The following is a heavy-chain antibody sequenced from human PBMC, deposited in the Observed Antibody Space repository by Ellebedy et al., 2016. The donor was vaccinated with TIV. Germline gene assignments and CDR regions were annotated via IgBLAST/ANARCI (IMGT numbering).Heavy chain of an antibody. CDR3: ARDRGSVTFDS. J-gene: IGHJ4*02. V-gene: IGHV4-38-2*02. CDR2: IYHSGTT. Sequence: MPSETLSLTCTVSGYSLSSGYFWGWIRQPPEKGLEWIGSIYHSGTTYYNPSLKSRVTISVDTSKNQLSLKLSSVTAADTAVYYCARDRGSVTFDSWGQGTLVTVSS. CDR1: GYSLSSGYF. D-gene: IGHD1-26*01.